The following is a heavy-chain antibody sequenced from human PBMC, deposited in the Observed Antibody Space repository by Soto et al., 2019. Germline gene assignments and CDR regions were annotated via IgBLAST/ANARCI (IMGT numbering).Heavy chain of an antibody. CDR2: ISHSGGS. CDR1: GGSVSSGSYY. J-gene: IGHJ4*02. Sequence: PSETLSLTCTVSGGSVSSGSYYWSWIRQPPGKGLAWIGEISHSGGSNYNPSLKSRVTISVDTSKNQFSLKLSSVTAADTAVYYCARGRKDYSSSWYVGWGQGTLVTVSS. CDR3: ARGRKDYSSSWYVG. V-gene: IGHV4-39*07. D-gene: IGHD6-13*01.